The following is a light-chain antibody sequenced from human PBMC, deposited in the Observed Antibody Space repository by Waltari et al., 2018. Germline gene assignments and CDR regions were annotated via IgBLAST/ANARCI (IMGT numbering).Light chain of an antibody. CDR3: MQGTHWPPA. Sequence: DVVMTQSPLSLSVTLGQPASISCRSSQSLVYSDGNTYLNWFQQRPGQSPRRLIYKVSKRDSGVPDRVSGSGSGTDFTLKISRVEAEDVGVYYCMQGTHWPPAFGPGTRVDIK. V-gene: IGKV2-30*01. CDR2: KVS. CDR1: QSLVYSDGNTY. J-gene: IGKJ3*01.